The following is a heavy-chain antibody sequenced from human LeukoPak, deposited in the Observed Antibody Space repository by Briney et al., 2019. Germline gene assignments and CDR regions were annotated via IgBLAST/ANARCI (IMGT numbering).Heavy chain of an antibody. Sequence: GGSLRLSCVASGFTFSHYAMHWVRQAPGKGLEWVAVISFDGSNKYYADSVKGRFTISRDNSKNTLYLHMNSLRPEDTAVYYCARDFTPVGAGFFDYWGQGALVTVFS. CDR1: GFTFSHYA. CDR2: ISFDGSNK. CDR3: ARDFTPVGAGFFDY. V-gene: IGHV3-30-3*01. J-gene: IGHJ4*02. D-gene: IGHD1-26*01.